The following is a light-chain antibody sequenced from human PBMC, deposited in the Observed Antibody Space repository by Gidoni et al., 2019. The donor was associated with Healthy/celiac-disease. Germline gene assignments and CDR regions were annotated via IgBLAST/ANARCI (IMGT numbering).Light chain of an antibody. CDR1: QSVSSY. V-gene: IGKV3-11*01. Sequence: EIVLTQSPATLSLSPGARATLSRRASQSVSSYLAWYQQKPGQAPRLLIYDASNRATGIPARFSGSGSGTDFTLTISRLEPEDFAVYYCQQRSNWPPYTFGQGTKLEIK. CDR2: DAS. CDR3: QQRSNWPPYT. J-gene: IGKJ2*01.